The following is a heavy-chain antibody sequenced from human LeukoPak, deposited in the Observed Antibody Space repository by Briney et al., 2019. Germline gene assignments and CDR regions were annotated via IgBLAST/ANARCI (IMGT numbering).Heavy chain of an antibody. CDR3: ARMIVVSSFDY. J-gene: IGHJ4*02. Sequence: GRSLRLSCAASGFTFSSYGMHWVRQAPGKGLEWVAVIWYDGSDKYYADSVKGRFTVSRDNSKNTLYLQMNSLRAEDTAVYYCARMIVVSSFDYWGQGTLVTVSS. CDR2: IWYDGSDK. D-gene: IGHD3-22*01. CDR1: GFTFSSYG. V-gene: IGHV3-33*01.